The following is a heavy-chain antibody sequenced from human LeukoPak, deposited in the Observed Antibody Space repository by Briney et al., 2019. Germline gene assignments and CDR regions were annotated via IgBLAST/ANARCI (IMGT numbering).Heavy chain of an antibody. V-gene: IGHV3-7*01. CDR1: GFTLRCYW. D-gene: IGHD3-3*01. J-gene: IGHJ6*03. CDR2: INEFGGET. CDR3: ARGETYYDFSSASPYRSYYCIDV. Sequence: GGSLRLFCTASGFTLRCYWMAWLPQAPGKGLEWVANINEFGGETHYVDSVKGRFTISRDNAKNSLYLELRSLRAGDTAVYFCARGETYYDFSSASPYRSYYCIDVWGKGTPVTVSS.